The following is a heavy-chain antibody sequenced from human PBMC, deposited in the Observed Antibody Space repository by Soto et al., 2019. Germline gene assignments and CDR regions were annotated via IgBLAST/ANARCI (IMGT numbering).Heavy chain of an antibody. CDR1: GGSISSYY. CDR3: ARSRLYCTNGVCYRDDFDY. Sequence: QVQLQESGPGLVKPSETLSLTCTVSGGSISSYYWSWIRQPPGKGLEWIGYIYYSGSTNYNPSLKRRVNVSVDTSKNQFSLKLSSVTAADTAVYYCARSRLYCTNGVCYRDDFDYWGQGTLVTVSS. CDR2: IYYSGST. D-gene: IGHD2-8*01. V-gene: IGHV4-59*01. J-gene: IGHJ4*02.